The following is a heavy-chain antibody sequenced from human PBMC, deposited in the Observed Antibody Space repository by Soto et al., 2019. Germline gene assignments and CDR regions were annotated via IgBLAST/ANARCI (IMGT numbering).Heavy chain of an antibody. CDR3: AKKDRFGESYYYYYGMDV. J-gene: IGHJ6*02. CDR2: ISGSGGST. V-gene: IGHV3-23*01. CDR1: GFTFSSYA. D-gene: IGHD3-10*01. Sequence: GGSLRLSCAASGFTFSSYAMSWVRQAPGKGLEWVSAISGSGGSTYYADSVKGRFTIPRDNSKNTLYLQMNSLRAEDTAVYYCAKKDRFGESYYYYYGMDVWGQGTTVTVSS.